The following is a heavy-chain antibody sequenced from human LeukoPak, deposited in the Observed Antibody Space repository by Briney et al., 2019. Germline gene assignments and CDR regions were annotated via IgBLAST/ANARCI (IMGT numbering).Heavy chain of an antibody. Sequence: SETLSLTCAVYGGSFSGYYWSWIRQPPTKGLEWIGEINHSGSTNYNPSLKSRVTISVDTSKNQFSLKLNSVTAADTAVYYCASSWSNWFDTWGQGTLVTVSS. D-gene: IGHD6-13*01. J-gene: IGHJ5*02. CDR1: GGSFSGYY. CDR2: INHSGST. CDR3: ASSWSNWFDT. V-gene: IGHV4-34*01.